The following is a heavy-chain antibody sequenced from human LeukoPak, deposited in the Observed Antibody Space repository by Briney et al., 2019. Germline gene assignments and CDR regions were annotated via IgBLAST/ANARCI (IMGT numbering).Heavy chain of an antibody. Sequence: SETLSLTCAVYGGSFSGYYWSWIRQPPGKGLEWIGEINHSGSTNYNPSLKSRVTISVDTSKNQFSLKLTSVTAADTAVYYCARERYRYDILTGYYHDAYDIWGHGTMVIVSS. CDR1: GGSFSGYY. V-gene: IGHV4-34*01. J-gene: IGHJ3*02. D-gene: IGHD3-9*01. CDR2: INHSGST. CDR3: ARERYRYDILTGYYHDAYDI.